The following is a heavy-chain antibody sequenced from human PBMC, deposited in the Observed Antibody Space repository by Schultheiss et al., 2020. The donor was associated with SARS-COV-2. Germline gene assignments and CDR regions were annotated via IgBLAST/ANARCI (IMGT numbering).Heavy chain of an antibody. V-gene: IGHV3-33*01. CDR1: GFTFSSYG. CDR2: IWYDGSNK. J-gene: IGHJ5*02. D-gene: IGHD6-6*01. Sequence: GESLKISCAASGFTFSSYGMHWVRQAPGKGLEWVAVIWYDGSNKYYADSVKGRFTISRDNSKNTLYLQMNSLRAEDTAVYYCARAVYSSSSWFDPWGQGTLVTVSS. CDR3: ARAVYSSSSWFDP.